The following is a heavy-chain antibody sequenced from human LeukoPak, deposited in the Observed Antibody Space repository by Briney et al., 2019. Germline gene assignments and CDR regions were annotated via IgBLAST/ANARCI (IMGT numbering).Heavy chain of an antibody. CDR2: IYNSGRS. Sequence: SETLSLTCSVSGGSISSGYWSWIRQPPGKGLEWIAYIYNSGRSNYNPSLKSRVTISLDTSKNQFSLKLSSVTAADTAVYYCAGGSGASWFDPWGQGTLVTVPS. J-gene: IGHJ5*02. CDR1: GGSISSGY. D-gene: IGHD4/OR15-4a*01. V-gene: IGHV4-59*01. CDR3: AGGSGASWFDP.